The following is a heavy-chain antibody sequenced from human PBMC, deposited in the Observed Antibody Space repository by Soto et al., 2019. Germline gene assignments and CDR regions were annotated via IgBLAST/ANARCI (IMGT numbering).Heavy chain of an antibody. CDR3: ARDRGSITGPYYYGMDV. CDR1: GFTFSSYG. J-gene: IGHJ6*02. CDR2: ISYDGSNK. V-gene: IGHV3-30*03. Sequence: GGSLRLSCAASGFTFSSYGMHWVRQAPGKGLEWVAVISYDGSNKYYADSVKGRFTISRDNSKNTLYLQMNSLRAEDTAVYYCARDRGSITGPYYYGMDVWGQGTTVTVSS. D-gene: IGHD5-12*01.